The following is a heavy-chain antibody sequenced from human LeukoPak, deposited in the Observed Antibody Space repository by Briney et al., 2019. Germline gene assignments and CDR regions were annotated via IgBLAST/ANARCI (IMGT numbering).Heavy chain of an antibody. J-gene: IGHJ3*01. CDR2: VSPGGDKT. Sequence: PGGSLRLSCAASGFTFSSHAMSWARQAPGKGLQWVSAVSPGGDKTYYADSVKGRFTVSRDNSRNTLYVQMNSLRADDTAVYFCAKEKAVARSSGWHAFDVWGQGSLVTVS. D-gene: IGHD6-19*01. V-gene: IGHV3-23*01. CDR3: AKEKAVARSSGWHAFDV. CDR1: GFTFSSHA.